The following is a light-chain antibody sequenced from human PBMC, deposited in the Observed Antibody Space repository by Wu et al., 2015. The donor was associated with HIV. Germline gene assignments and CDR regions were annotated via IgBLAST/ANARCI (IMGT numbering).Light chain of an antibody. Sequence: EIVMTQSPATLSVSPGERATLSCRTSQSVSSKLAWYQQKPGQVPRLLIYGASTRATDVPARSSGSGSETEFTLTISSLQSEDFAVYFCQQYHDNTWTFGQGTKVDLK. V-gene: IGKV3-15*01. J-gene: IGKJ1*01. CDR1: QSVSSK. CDR2: GAS. CDR3: QQYHDNTWT.